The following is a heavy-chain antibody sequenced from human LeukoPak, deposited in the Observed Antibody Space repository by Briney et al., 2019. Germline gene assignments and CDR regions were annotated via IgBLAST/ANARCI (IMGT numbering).Heavy chain of an antibody. CDR3: ARDARGYGINYYYYYGMDV. Sequence: SGGSLRLSCAASGFTFSSYEMNWVRQAPGKGLEWVSYISSSGSTIYYADSVKGRFTISRDNAKNSLYLQMNSLRAEDTAVYYCARDARGYGINYYYYYGMDVWGQGTTVTVSS. D-gene: IGHD5-18*01. V-gene: IGHV3-48*03. CDR2: ISSSGSTI. CDR1: GFTFSSYE. J-gene: IGHJ6*02.